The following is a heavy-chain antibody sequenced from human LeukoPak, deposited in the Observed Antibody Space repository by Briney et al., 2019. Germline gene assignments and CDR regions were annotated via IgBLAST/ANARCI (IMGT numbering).Heavy chain of an antibody. CDR2: IEHSGST. CDR3: ARQGDGGRYDYGDLSLRGYYYYMDV. J-gene: IGHJ6*03. Sequence: PSETLSLTRAVSGGSISSTKWWSWVRQPPGKGLEWIGEIEHSGSTNSNPSLKSRVTISIDKSKNQFSLKLSSVTAADTAVYYCARQGDGGRYDYGDLSLRGYYYYMDVWGKGTTVTVSS. CDR1: GGSISSTKW. V-gene: IGHV4-4*02. D-gene: IGHD4-17*01.